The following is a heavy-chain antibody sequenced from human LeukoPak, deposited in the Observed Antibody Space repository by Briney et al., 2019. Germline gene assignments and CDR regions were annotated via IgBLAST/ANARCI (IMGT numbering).Heavy chain of an antibody. J-gene: IGHJ4*02. D-gene: IGHD6-6*01. CDR2: IWYDGSNK. V-gene: IGHV3-33*01. Sequence: GGSLRLSCAASGFTFSSYGMHWVRQAPGKGLEWVAVIWYDGSNKYYADSVKGRFTISRDNSKNTLYLQMNSLRAEDTAAYYCAREARSGHFDYWSQGTLVTVSS. CDR1: GFTFSSYG. CDR3: AREARSGHFDY.